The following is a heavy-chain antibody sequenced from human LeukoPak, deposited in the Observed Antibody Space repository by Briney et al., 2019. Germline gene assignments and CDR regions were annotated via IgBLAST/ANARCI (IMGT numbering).Heavy chain of an antibody. CDR3: ARQTYDFWSGYPTPFDY. Sequence: SETLSLTFTASGGSVTSSSYYWGWIRQPPGKGLEWIGSIYYSGSTYYDPSLKSRVTISVDTSKNQFSLKLSSVTPADTAVYYCARQTYDFWSGYPTPFDYWGQGTLVTVSS. D-gene: IGHD3-3*01. J-gene: IGHJ4*02. CDR2: IYYSGST. CDR1: GGSVTSSSYY. V-gene: IGHV4-39*01.